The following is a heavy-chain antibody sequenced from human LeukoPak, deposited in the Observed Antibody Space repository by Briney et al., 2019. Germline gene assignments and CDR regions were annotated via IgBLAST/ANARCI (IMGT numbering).Heavy chain of an antibody. J-gene: IGHJ4*02. CDR2: ISYDGSNK. CDR3: AKDQRPAIVVVTEVYFDY. CDR1: GFTFSSYG. Sequence: QTGRSLRLSCAASGFTFSSYGMHWVRQAPGKGLEWVAVISYDGSNKYYADSVKGRFTISRDNSKNTLYLQVNSLRAEDTAVYYCAKDQRPAIVVVTEVYFDYWGQGTLVTVSS. V-gene: IGHV3-30*18. D-gene: IGHD2-21*02.